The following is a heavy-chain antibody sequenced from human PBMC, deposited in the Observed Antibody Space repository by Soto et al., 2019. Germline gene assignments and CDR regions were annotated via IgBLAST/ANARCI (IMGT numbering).Heavy chain of an antibody. D-gene: IGHD1-26*01. CDR3: AKDAGGGSYFGQGGYFDY. CDR2: ISYDGSNK. CDR1: GFTFSSYG. Sequence: QVQLVESGGGVVQPGRSLRLSCAASGFTFSSYGMHWVRQAPGKGLEWVAVISYDGSNKYYADCVKGRFTISRDNSKNTLYLQMNSLRAEDTAVYYCAKDAGGGSYFGQGGYFDYWGQGTLVTVSS. J-gene: IGHJ4*02. V-gene: IGHV3-30*18.